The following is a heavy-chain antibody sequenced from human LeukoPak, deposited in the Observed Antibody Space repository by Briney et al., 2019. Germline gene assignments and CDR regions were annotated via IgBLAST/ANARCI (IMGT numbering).Heavy chain of an antibody. Sequence: PPGGSLRLSCAASGFTFSSYWMHWVRQAPGKGLVWVSRINSDGSTIKDADSGKGRVTIDKDNAKNTLYLEMDRLRAEDTDVYYCTRETVVVATASLGYWGLGTLVTVSS. CDR3: TRETVVVATASLGY. D-gene: IGHD2-2*01. J-gene: IGHJ4*02. V-gene: IGHV3-74*01. CDR1: GFTFSSYW. CDR2: INSDGSTI.